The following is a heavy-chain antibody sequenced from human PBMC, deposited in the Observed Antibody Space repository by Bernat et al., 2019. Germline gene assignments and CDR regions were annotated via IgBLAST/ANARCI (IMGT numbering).Heavy chain of an antibody. V-gene: IGHV4-39*01. Sequence: QVQLQESGPGLVKPSETLSLTCTVSAGSISSNNYFWGWIREPPGKGLEWIGSVYFRGSTYYNPSLKGRVTISVDTSKNQFSLKLSSVTAADTAVYYCARQPIWRAVAGYYFDYWGQGTLVTVSS. CDR3: ARQPIWRAVAGYYFDY. CDR1: AGSISSNNYF. CDR2: VYFRGST. J-gene: IGHJ4*02. D-gene: IGHD6-19*01.